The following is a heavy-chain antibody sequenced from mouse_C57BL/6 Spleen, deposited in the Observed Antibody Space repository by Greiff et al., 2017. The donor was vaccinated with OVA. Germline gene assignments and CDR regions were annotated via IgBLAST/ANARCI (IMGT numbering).Heavy chain of an antibody. D-gene: IGHD2-12*01. V-gene: IGHV1-15*01. CDR1: GYTFTDYE. CDR2: IDPETGGT. J-gene: IGHJ4*01. Sequence: VQLQESGAELVRPGASVTLSCKASGYTFTDYEMHWVKQTPVHGLEWIGAIDPETGGTAYNQKFKGKAILTADKSSSTAYMQLSSLTSEDSAVYYCARSDPNYSLWDYAMDYWGQGTSVTVSS. CDR3: ARSDPNYSLWDYAMDY.